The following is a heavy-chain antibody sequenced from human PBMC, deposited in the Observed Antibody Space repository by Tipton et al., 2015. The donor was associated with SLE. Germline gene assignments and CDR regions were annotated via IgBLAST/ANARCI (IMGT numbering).Heavy chain of an antibody. CDR3: ARVTSPRSSGAGRFDY. D-gene: IGHD6-19*01. CDR2: IKEDGSEK. V-gene: IGHV3-7*01. Sequence: GSLRLSCAASGFTFSSYLMNWVRQAPGKGLEWVANIKEDGSEKYYVQSVKGRFTISRDNANNSLYLQMNSLRAEDTAVYYCARVTSPRSSGAGRFDYWGQGTLVTVSS. J-gene: IGHJ4*02. CDR1: GFTFSSYL.